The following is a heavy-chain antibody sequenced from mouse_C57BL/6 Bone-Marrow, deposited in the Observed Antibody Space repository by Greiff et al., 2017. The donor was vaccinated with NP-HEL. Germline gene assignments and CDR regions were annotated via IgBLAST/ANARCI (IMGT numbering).Heavy chain of an antibody. D-gene: IGHD2-3*01. CDR3: ARPIYDGYYGAY. CDR1: GYTFTSYT. CDR2: INPSSGYT. V-gene: IGHV1-4*01. J-gene: IGHJ3*01. Sequence: VQLQQSGAELARPGASVKMSCKASGYTFTSYTLHWVKQRPGQGLEWIGYINPSSGYTKYNQKFKDKATLTADKSSSTAYMQLSSLTSEDSAVYYCARPIYDGYYGAYWGQGTLVTVSA.